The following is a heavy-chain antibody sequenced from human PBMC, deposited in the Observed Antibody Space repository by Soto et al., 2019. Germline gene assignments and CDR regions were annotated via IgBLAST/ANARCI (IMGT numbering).Heavy chain of an antibody. V-gene: IGHV1-18*01. CDR1: XXXXXXXX. CDR2: ISAYNGNT. J-gene: IGHJ4*02. Sequence: QVQLVQSGAEVKKPGASVKVSXKXXXXXXXXXXXXXXRQAPGQGLEWMGWISAYNGNTNYAQKXXXXXXXXXXXXXXXXXXXXXXXXXXDTAVYYCAREAAAGTLDYWGQGTLVTVSS. CDR3: AREAAAGTLDY. D-gene: IGHD6-13*01.